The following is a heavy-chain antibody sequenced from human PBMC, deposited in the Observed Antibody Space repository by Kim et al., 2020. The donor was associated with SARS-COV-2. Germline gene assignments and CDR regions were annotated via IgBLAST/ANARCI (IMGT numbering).Heavy chain of an antibody. Sequence: SVKVSCKASGGTFSSYAISWVRQAPGQGLEWMGGIIPIFGTANYAQKFQGRVTITADESTSTAYMELSSLRSEDTAVYYCARVRPSRHVVVITFSTYYGMDVWGQGTTVTVSS. V-gene: IGHV1-69*13. CDR3: ARVRPSRHVVVITFSTYYGMDV. J-gene: IGHJ6*02. CDR2: IIPIFGTA. CDR1: GGTFSSYA. D-gene: IGHD3-22*01.